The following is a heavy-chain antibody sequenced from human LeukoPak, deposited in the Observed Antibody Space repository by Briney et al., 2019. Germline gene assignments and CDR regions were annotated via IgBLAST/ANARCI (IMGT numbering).Heavy chain of an antibody. V-gene: IGHV4-39*07. D-gene: IGHD5-18*01. CDR2: IYYSGST. CDR3: ARDGGYGYIFAFDI. Sequence: SETLSLTCTVSGGSIRSSSYYWGWIRQPPGKGLEWIGSIYYSGSTYYNPSLKSRVTISVDTSENQFSLKLRSVTAADTAVYYCARDGGYGYIFAFDIWGQGTMVTVSS. J-gene: IGHJ3*02. CDR1: GGSIRSSSYY.